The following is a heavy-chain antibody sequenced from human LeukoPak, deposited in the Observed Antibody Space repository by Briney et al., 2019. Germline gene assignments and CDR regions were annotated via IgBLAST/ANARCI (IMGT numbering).Heavy chain of an antibody. J-gene: IGHJ3*02. CDR3: ARVGQWELVDI. V-gene: IGHV4-30-2*01. CDR1: GGSISSGGYY. CDR2: IYHSGST. D-gene: IGHD1-26*01. Sequence: PSETLSLTCTVSGGSISSGGYYWSWIRQPPGKGLEWIGYIYHSGSTYYNPSLKSRVTISVDRSKNQFSLKLSSVTAADTAVYYCARVGQWELVDIWGQGTMVTVSS.